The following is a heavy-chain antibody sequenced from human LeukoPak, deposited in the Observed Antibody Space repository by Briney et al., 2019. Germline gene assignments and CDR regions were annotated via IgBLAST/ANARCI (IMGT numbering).Heavy chain of an antibody. CDR3: ARDSDYGDSGWFDP. Sequence: GGSLRLSCAASGITFSSYGLHWVRQAPGKGLEWVAVIWYDGSNKYYADSVKGRFTISRDNSKNTLYLQMNSLRAEDTAVYYCARDSDYGDSGWFDPWGQGTLVTVSS. V-gene: IGHV3-33*01. D-gene: IGHD4-17*01. CDR2: IWYDGSNK. J-gene: IGHJ5*02. CDR1: GITFSSYG.